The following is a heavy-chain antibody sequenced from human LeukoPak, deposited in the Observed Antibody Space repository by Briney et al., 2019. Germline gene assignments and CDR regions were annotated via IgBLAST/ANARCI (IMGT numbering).Heavy chain of an antibody. CDR3: ARGYCSSTSCYYRYYYYYYYMDV. J-gene: IGHJ6*03. CDR1: GGSFSGYY. D-gene: IGHD2-2*01. CDR2: INHSGST. Sequence: SETLSLTCAVYGGSFSGYYWSWIRQPPGKGLEWIGEINHSGSTNYNPSLKSRVTISVDTSKNQFSLKLSSVTAADTAVYYCARGYCSSTSCYYRYYYYYYYMDVWGKGTTVTVSS. V-gene: IGHV4-34*01.